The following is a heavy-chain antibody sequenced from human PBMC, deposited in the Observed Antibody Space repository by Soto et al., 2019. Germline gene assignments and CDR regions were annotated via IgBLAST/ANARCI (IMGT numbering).Heavy chain of an antibody. CDR2: VYWDEDR. CDR3: AYRQQLGSGYYEDY. J-gene: IGHJ4*02. Sequence: QITLKESGPTLVKPTQTLTLTCTFSGFSLSTSGVALGWIRQPPGKALEWLALVYWDEDRRYSPSLKSRLTITKDTSRNQVVLTMTDMDPVDTTTYYCAYRQQLGSGYYEDYWGQGTLVTVSS. CDR1: GFSLSTSGVA. D-gene: IGHD5-12*01. V-gene: IGHV2-5*02.